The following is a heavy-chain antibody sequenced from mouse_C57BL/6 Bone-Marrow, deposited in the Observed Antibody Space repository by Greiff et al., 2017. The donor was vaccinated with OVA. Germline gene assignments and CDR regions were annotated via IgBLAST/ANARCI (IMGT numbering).Heavy chain of an antibody. CDR2: IDPEDGDT. J-gene: IGHJ3*01. CDR1: GFNINDYY. CDR3: TTSYGNYVVAY. V-gene: IGHV14-1*01. D-gene: IGHD2-1*01. Sequence: VQLKQSGAELVRPGASVKLSCTASGFNINDYYMHWVKQRPEQGLEWIGRIDPEDGDTDYAPTFQGKATMTADTSSNTDYLQLSSLTSEDTAVYYCTTSYGNYVVAYWGQGTMVTVSA.